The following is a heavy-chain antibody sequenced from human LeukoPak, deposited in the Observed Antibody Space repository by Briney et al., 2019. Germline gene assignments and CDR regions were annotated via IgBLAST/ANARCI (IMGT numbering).Heavy chain of an antibody. D-gene: IGHD5-24*01. Sequence: SGTLSLTCAASGGSTSSSNWWSWVRQPPGKGLEWIGEIYHSGSTNYNPSLKSRVTISVDKSKNQFSLKLSSVTAADTAVYYCARSRSEDYYYGMDVWGKGTTVTVSS. CDR3: ARSRSEDYYYGMDV. CDR2: IYHSGST. CDR1: GGSTSSSNW. J-gene: IGHJ6*04. V-gene: IGHV4-4*02.